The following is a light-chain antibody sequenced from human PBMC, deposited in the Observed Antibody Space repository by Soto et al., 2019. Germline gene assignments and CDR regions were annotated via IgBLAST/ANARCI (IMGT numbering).Light chain of an antibody. CDR2: EGF. CDR1: SSDVGSGNV. V-gene: IGLV2-23*01. Sequence: QSAMTQPAYVSGSPGQSITISCTGTSSDVGSGNVVSWYQHYPGKAPQLIIYEGFKRPSGVSSRFSGSKSGNTASLTISGLQAEDEAEYYCCSHAGRNTYVFGTGTKLTVL. J-gene: IGLJ1*01. CDR3: CSHAGRNTYV.